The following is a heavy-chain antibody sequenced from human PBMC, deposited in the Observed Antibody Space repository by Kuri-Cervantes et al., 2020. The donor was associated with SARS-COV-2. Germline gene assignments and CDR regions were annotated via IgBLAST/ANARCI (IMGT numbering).Heavy chain of an antibody. J-gene: IGHJ6*02. CDR1: GFSFSSYA. CDR3: ARDLGGQRFGGMDV. CDR2: ISGSGTGA. V-gene: IGHV3-23*01. Sequence: GGSLRLSCAASGFSFSSYAMSWVRQAPGKGLEWVSVISGSGTGAYYADSVKGRFTIPRDNSKNTLYLQMNSLRAGDTAVYYCARDLGGQRFGGMDVWGQGTTVTVSS. D-gene: IGHD3-16*01.